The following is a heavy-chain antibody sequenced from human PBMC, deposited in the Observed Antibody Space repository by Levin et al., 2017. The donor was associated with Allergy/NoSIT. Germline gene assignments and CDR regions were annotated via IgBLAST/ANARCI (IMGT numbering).Heavy chain of an antibody. V-gene: IGHV4-39*01. CDR2: IFYSGST. CDR3: ARKGDYEVGGFDI. Sequence: SETLSLTCTVSGGSISSSSSYWGWIRQPPGKGLEWIGSIFYSGSTFYNPSLKSRVTIFVDTSKHQFSLKLSSVTAADTAVYYCARKGDYEVGGFDIWGQGTMVIVSS. J-gene: IGHJ3*02. D-gene: IGHD4-17*01. CDR1: GGSISSSSSY.